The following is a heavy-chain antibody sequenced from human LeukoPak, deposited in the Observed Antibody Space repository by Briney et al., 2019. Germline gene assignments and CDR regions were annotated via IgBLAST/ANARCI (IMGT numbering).Heavy chain of an antibody. D-gene: IGHD2-15*01. Sequence: PGGSLRLSCVASGFTFSTYYVNWVRQAPGKGLEWVSSITTSSYIYYADSVKGRFTISRDDAKNSLYLQMNSLRAEDTAVYYCARASGGSCYDYWGQGTLVTVSS. CDR2: ITTSSYI. CDR1: GFTFSTYY. V-gene: IGHV3-21*06. CDR3: ARASGGSCYDY. J-gene: IGHJ4*02.